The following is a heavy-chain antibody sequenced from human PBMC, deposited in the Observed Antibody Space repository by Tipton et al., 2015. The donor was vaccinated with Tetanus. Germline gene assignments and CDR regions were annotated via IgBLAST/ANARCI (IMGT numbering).Heavy chain of an antibody. J-gene: IGHJ4*02. D-gene: IGHD6-19*01. Sequence: TLSLTCAVSGGSFSGHYWSWIRQPPGEGLEWIGEINPSGGASCNPSLKSRVTISVDTSKNQFSLKLTSVTAADTAVYYCARPVKQWLVPVDSWGQGTLVTVSS. V-gene: IGHV4-34*01. CDR2: INPSGGA. CDR1: GGSFSGHY. CDR3: ARPVKQWLVPVDS.